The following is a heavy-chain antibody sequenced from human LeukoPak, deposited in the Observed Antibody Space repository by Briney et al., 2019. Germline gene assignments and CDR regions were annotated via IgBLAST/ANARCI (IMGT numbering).Heavy chain of an antibody. CDR2: IWNSGST. CDR1: GDSISSRTYY. Sequence: SETLSLTCSVSGDSISSRTYYWTWIRQYPEKGLEWIGYIWNSGSTNYNPSLKSRVTVSVDTSKNQFSLTLASVTAADTAVYYCASLRGYSGYDAFDIWGQGTMVTVSS. V-gene: IGHV4-31*03. D-gene: IGHD5-12*01. CDR3: ASLRGYSGYDAFDI. J-gene: IGHJ3*02.